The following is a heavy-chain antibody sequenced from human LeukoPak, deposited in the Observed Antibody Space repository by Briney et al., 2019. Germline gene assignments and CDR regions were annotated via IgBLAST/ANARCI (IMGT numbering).Heavy chain of an antibody. Sequence: GGSLRLSCAASGNYWMHWVRQVPGKGLVWVSHINSDGSWTSYADSVKGRFAISKDNAKNTVYLQMNSLRAEDTAVYYCVSFYETYWGRGTLVTVSS. CDR2: INSDGSWT. V-gene: IGHV3-74*01. J-gene: IGHJ4*02. D-gene: IGHD2/OR15-2a*01. CDR1: GNYW. CDR3: VSFYETY.